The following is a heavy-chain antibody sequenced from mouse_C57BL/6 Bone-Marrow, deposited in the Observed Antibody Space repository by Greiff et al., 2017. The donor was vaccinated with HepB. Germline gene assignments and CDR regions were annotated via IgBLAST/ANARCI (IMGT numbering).Heavy chain of an antibody. CDR3: TVITTVVSMDY. Sequence: EVKLQESGAELVRPGASVKLSCTASGFNIKDDYMHWVKQRPEQGLEWIGWIDPENGDTEYASKFQGKATITADTSSNTAYLTLSSLTSEDTAVYYCTVITTVVSMDYWGQGTSVTVSS. CDR2: IDPENGDT. CDR1: GFNIKDDY. D-gene: IGHD1-1*01. J-gene: IGHJ4*01. V-gene: IGHV14-4*01.